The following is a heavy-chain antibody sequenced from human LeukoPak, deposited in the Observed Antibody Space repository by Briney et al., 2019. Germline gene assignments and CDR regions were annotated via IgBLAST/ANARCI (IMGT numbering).Heavy chain of an antibody. J-gene: IGHJ4*02. Sequence: GGSLRLSCAASGFTFSSYGMHWVRQAPGKGLEWVAFIRYDGSNKYYADSVKGRFTISRDNSKNTLYLQMNSLRAEDTAVYYCARDGLEYSSGWDWGQGTLVTVSS. CDR1: GFTFSSYG. CDR2: IRYDGSNK. CDR3: ARDGLEYSSGWD. V-gene: IGHV3-30*02. D-gene: IGHD6-19*01.